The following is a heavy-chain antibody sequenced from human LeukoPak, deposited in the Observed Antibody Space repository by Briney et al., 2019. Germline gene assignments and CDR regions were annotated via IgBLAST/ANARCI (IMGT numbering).Heavy chain of an antibody. J-gene: IGHJ4*02. CDR2: IWYDGSNK. V-gene: IGHV3-33*06. CDR1: GFTFSSYG. D-gene: IGHD6-6*01. Sequence: GGALRVSCAESGFTFSSYGMHWVRQAPGKGLGWVAVIWYDGSNKYYADSVKGRFTISRDNSKNTLYLQMNSLRAEDTAVYYCAKESIAARPEKSPFDYWGQGTLVTVSS. CDR3: AKESIAARPEKSPFDY.